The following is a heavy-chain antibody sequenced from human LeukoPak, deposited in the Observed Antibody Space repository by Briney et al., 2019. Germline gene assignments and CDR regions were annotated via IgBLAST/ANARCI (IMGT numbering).Heavy chain of an antibody. CDR1: GGSISSGNYY. Sequence: PSQTLSLTCTVSGGSISSGNYYWSWIRQPAGKVLEWIGRMYTSGSTNYNPSLESRVSISRDTSKNQFSLKLNSVTAADTAVYYCAAMIGYFDYWGQGTLVTVSS. D-gene: IGHD3-22*01. V-gene: IGHV4-61*02. J-gene: IGHJ4*02. CDR2: MYTSGST. CDR3: AAMIGYFDY.